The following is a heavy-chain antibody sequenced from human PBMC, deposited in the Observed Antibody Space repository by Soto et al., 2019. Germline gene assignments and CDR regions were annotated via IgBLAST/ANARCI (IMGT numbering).Heavy chain of an antibody. CDR1: GGSISSGSYY. J-gene: IGHJ6*02. V-gene: IGHV4-39*01. CDR3: ARQKSSSTYYYYGMDV. CDR2: IYYSGST. D-gene: IGHD6-6*01. Sequence: SETLSLTCTVSGGSISSGSYYWGWIRQPPGKGLEWIGNIYYSGSTYYNPSLQSRVTISVDTSKNQFSLKLSSVTAADTAVYYCARQKSSSTYYYYGMDVWGQGTTVTVSS.